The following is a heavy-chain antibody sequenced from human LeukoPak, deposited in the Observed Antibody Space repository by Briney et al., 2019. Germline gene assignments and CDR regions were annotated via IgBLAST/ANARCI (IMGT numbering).Heavy chain of an antibody. CDR1: GGTFSSYA. D-gene: IGHD4-17*01. Sequence: ASVKVSCKASGGTFSSYAISWVRQAPGQGLVWMGRIIPILGIANYAQKFQGRVTITADKSTSTAYMELSSLRSEDTAVYYCARAGNDYGDYHWFDPWGQGTLVTVSS. CDR2: IIPILGIA. V-gene: IGHV1-69*04. CDR3: ARAGNDYGDYHWFDP. J-gene: IGHJ5*02.